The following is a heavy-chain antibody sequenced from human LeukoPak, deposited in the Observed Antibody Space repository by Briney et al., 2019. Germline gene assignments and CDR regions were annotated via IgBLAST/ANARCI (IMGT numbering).Heavy chain of an antibody. J-gene: IGHJ5*02. Sequence: SETLSLTCAVSGDSITSGGYSWRWIRQPPGKGLEWIGYIYQSGSTDYHPSLKSRVTISMDRSKNQFSLKLNSVTAADTAVYYCARFWGSYVNWFDPWGQGTLVTVSS. CDR2: IYQSGST. CDR1: GDSITSGGYS. D-gene: IGHD3-16*01. V-gene: IGHV4-30-2*01. CDR3: ARFWGSYVNWFDP.